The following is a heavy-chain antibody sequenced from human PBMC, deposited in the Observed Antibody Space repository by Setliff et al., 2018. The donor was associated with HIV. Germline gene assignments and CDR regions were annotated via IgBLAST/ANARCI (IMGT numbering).Heavy chain of an antibody. Sequence: ASVKVSCKASGYTFTSYYMHWVRQAPGQGLEWMGIINPSGGSTSYAQKFQGRVTMTRDTSTSTVYMELSSLRSEDTAVYYCARAQPWNYYGSGSLDYWGQGTLVTVSS. CDR3: ARAQPWNYYGSGSLDY. CDR1: GYTFTSYY. D-gene: IGHD3-10*01. CDR2: INPSGGST. J-gene: IGHJ4*02. V-gene: IGHV1-46*01.